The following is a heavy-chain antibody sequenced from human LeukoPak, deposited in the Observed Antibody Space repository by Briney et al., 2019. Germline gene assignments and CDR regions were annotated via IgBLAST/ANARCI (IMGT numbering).Heavy chain of an antibody. J-gene: IGHJ4*02. CDR2: IYHSGST. CDR1: GYSISSGYY. D-gene: IGHD3-22*01. CDR3: ARWGTYYYDSSGYYAPVLDDY. V-gene: IGHV4-38-2*02. Sequence: SETLSLTCTVSGYSISSGYYWGWIRQPPGKGLEWIGSIYHSGSTYYNPSLKSRVAISVDTSKNQFSLKLSSVTAADTAVYYCARWGTYYYDSSGYYAPVLDDYWGQGTLVTVSS.